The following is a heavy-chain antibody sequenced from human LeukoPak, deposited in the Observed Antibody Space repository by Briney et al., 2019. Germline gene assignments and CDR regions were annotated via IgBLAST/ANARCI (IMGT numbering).Heavy chain of an antibody. CDR2: INHSGST. D-gene: IGHD3-10*01. V-gene: IGHV4-34*01. J-gene: IGHJ4*02. CDR3: ARGGYYYGSGSLNY. Sequence: SETLSLTCAVYGGSFSGYYWSWIRQPPGKGLEWIGEINHSGSTNYNPSLKSRVTISVDTSKNQFSLKLSSVTAADTAVYYCARGGYYYGSGSLNYWGQGTLVTVSS. CDR1: GGSFSGYY.